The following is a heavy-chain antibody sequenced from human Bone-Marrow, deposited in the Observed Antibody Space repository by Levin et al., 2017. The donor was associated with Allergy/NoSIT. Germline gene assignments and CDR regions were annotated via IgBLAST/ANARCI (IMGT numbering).Heavy chain of an antibody. Sequence: LSLTCAASGFTFSSYSMNWVRQAPGKGLEWVSYISSGGGTIYYADSVKGRFTISRDNAKNSLYLQMNSLRAEDTSVYYCARPYSSGWYPPDYWGQGTLVTVSS. J-gene: IGHJ4*02. D-gene: IGHD6-19*01. CDR3: ARPYSSGWYPPDY. V-gene: IGHV3-48*01. CDR2: ISSGGGTI. CDR1: GFTFSSYS.